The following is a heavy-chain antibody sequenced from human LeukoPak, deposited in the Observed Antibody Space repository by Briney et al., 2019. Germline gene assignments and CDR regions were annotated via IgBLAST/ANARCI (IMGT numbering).Heavy chain of an antibody. J-gene: IGHJ4*02. CDR1: GFTLSSHV. CDR2: TSYDGGNT. D-gene: IGHD3-22*01. CDR3: ARVGSSGYFDY. Sequence: GKSLRLSCVVSGFTLSSHVMYWIRQAPGKGLEWVALTSYDGGNTDYTDSVKGRFTISRDNPRNTLYLQMNSLSAEDTAFYYCARVGSSGYFDYWGQGALVTVSS. V-gene: IGHV3-30*03.